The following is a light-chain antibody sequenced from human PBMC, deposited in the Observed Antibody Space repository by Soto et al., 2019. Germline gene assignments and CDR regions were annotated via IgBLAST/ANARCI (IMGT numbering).Light chain of an antibody. CDR2: GAS. Sequence: EIVLTQSPGTLSLSPGERATLSSRASQTVSSTFLAWYQQKPGQAPRLLIYGASSRATGIPDRFSGGGSGTDFSLTISRLDPEDFAVYYCQQYSSSPITFGQGTRLEI. CDR1: QTVSSTF. CDR3: QQYSSSPIT. J-gene: IGKJ5*01. V-gene: IGKV3-20*01.